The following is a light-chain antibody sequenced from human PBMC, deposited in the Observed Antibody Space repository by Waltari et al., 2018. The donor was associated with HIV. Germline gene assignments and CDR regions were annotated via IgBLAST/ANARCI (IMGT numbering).Light chain of an antibody. CDR3: QSYDRSLSVWV. CDR1: RSTTGAGSD. J-gene: IGLJ3*02. CDR2: DNT. Sequence: QSVLTQPPSVSGAPGQRVTISCTGSRSTTGAGSDVHWYQQLPGTAPRLLIYDNTIRPSGVPDRFSGSKSGTSASLAIAGLQDEDEAVYYCQSYDRSLSVWVFGGGTKVTVL. V-gene: IGLV1-40*01.